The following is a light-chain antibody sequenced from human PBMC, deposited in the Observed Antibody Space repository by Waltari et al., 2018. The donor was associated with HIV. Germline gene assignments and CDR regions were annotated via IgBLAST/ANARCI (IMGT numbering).Light chain of an antibody. V-gene: IGLV2-14*01. CDR3: TSYLSSSTPV. J-gene: IGLJ3*02. CDR1: DVNAYMY. Sequence: QSALPQPASVSGSPGQSITISCDVNAYMYVSWYQHHPGKAPKVIIYEVSNRPSGLSNRFSGSKSGNTATLTISGLQPEDEADYFCTSYLSSSTPVFGRGTKVTVL. CDR2: EVS.